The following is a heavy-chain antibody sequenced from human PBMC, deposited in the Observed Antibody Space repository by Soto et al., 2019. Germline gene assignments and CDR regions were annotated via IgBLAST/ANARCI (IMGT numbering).Heavy chain of an antibody. CDR1: GFTFSNAL. V-gene: IGHV3-15*01. D-gene: IGHD6-13*01. J-gene: IGHJ6*03. CDR2: IKSKTDGGTT. CDR3: TTLPGIAAAGTVFRYYYYYMDV. Sequence: PGGSLRLSCAASGFTFSNALMSWVRQAPGEGLEWVGRIKSKTDGGTTDYAAPVKGRFTISRDDSKNTLYLQMNSLKTEDTAVYYCTTLPGIAAAGTVFRYYYYYMDVWGKGTTVTVSS.